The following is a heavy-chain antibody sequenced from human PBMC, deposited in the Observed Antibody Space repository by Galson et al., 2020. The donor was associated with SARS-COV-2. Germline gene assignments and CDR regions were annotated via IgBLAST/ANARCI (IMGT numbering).Heavy chain of an antibody. V-gene: IGHV1-24*01. D-gene: IGHD3-3*01. CDR3: ATASVLRFLEWSYYYYYGMDV. CDR2: FDPEDGET. J-gene: IGHJ6*02. Sequence: ASVKVSCKVSGYTLTEFSMHWVRQAPGKGLEWMGGFDPEDGETIYAQKFQGRVTMTEDTSTDTAYMELSSLRSEDTAVYYCATASVLRFLEWSYYYYYGMDVWGQGTTVTVSS. CDR1: GYTLTEFS.